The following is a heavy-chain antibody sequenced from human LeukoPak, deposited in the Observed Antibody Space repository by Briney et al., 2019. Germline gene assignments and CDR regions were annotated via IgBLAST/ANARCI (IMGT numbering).Heavy chain of an antibody. Sequence: SVNVSFQATGGTYRSYACSWVRQAPGQGRAGMGIIIPIFGIANYAQKFQGRVTITADKSTSTAYMELSSLRSEDTAVYYCARDPGRDGYNYLDYWGQGTLVTVSS. CDR3: ARDPGRDGYNYLDY. J-gene: IGHJ4*02. CDR2: IIPIFGIA. D-gene: IGHD5-24*01. V-gene: IGHV1-69*04. CDR1: GGTYRSYA.